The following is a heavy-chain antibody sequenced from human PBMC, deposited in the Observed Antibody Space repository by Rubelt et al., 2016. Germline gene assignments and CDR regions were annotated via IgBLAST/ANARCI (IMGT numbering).Heavy chain of an antibody. V-gene: IGHV4-39*01. CDR2: IYYSGST. Sequence: QLQLQESGPGLVKPSETLSPTCTVSGGSISSSSYYWGWIRQPPGKGLEWIGSIYYSGSTYYNPSLKSRVTISVDTSKNQFSLKLSSVTAEDTAVYYCARRITMIVDDAFDIWGQGTMVTVSS. CDR3: ARRITMIVDDAFDI. D-gene: IGHD3-22*01. J-gene: IGHJ3*02. CDR1: GGSISSSSYY.